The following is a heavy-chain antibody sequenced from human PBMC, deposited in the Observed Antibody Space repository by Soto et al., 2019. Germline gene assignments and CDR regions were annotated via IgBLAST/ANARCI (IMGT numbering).Heavy chain of an antibody. D-gene: IGHD2-15*01. Sequence: GGSLRLSCAASGSTFSSYAMSWVRQAPGKGLEWVSAISGSGGSTYYADSVKGRFTISRDNSKNTLYLQMNSLRAEDTAVYYCAKDRVVVVAAANDAFDIWGQGTMVTVSS. J-gene: IGHJ3*02. CDR3: AKDRVVVVAAANDAFDI. V-gene: IGHV3-23*01. CDR2: ISGSGGST. CDR1: GSTFSSYA.